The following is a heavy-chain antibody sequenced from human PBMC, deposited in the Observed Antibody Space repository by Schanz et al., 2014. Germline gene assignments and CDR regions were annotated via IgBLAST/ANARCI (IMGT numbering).Heavy chain of an antibody. D-gene: IGHD2-2*01. CDR3: ARAGYDADNWFDP. J-gene: IGHJ5*02. V-gene: IGHV3-48*01. Sequence: EVQLVESGGGLVQPGGSLRLSCASSGFSFTTYAMSWVRQAPGKGLEWLSYISDSGTYTNYADSVKGRFTISRDNAKNSLFLQMNSLRAEDTAVYYCARAGYDADNWFDPWGQGTLVTVSS. CDR1: GFSFTTYA. CDR2: ISDSGTYT.